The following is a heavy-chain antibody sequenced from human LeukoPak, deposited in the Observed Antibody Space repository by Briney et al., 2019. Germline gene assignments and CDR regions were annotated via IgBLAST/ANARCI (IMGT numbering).Heavy chain of an antibody. CDR2: ISGSGGST. V-gene: IGHV3-23*01. D-gene: IGHD6-19*01. CDR3: AKGLWYSCGWCYDY. Sequence: GGSLRLSCAASGFTFSDYYMSWIRQAPGKGLEWVSTISGSGGSTYYADSVKGQFTISRDNSKNTLYLQMNSLRAEDTAVYYCAKGLWYSCGWCYDYWGQGTLVTVSS. CDR1: GFTFSDYY. J-gene: IGHJ4*02.